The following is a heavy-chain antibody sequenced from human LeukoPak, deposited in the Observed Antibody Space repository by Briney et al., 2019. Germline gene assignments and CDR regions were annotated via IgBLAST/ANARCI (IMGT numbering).Heavy chain of an antibody. V-gene: IGHV4-59*03. CDR2: VYYNGSP. D-gene: IGHD6-6*01. CDR1: GXSINNYY. J-gene: IGHJ4*02. Sequence: SETLSLTCTVSGXSINNYYWSWIRQPPGKGLEWIGYVYYNGSPNYNPSLKSRVTISVDRSKKQFSLKLTSVTAADTAVYYCAGQTIAARHRGYYFDYWGQGTLVTVSS. CDR3: AGQTIAARHRGYYFDY.